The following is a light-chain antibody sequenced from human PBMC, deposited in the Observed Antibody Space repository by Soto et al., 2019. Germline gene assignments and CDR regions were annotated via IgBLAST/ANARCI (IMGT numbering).Light chain of an antibody. CDR1: SGHSSYA. J-gene: IGLJ2*01. Sequence: QAVLTQSPSASASLGASVNLTCTLSSGHSSYAIAWHQQQPEKGPRYLMKLKSDGSHNKGDGIPDRFSGSSSGAERYLTISSLQSEDEADYYCQTWDTGSVVFGGGTKVTVL. CDR3: QTWDTGSVV. CDR2: LKSDGSH. V-gene: IGLV4-69*01.